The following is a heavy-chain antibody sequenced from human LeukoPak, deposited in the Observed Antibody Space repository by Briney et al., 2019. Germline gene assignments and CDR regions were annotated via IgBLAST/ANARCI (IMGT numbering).Heavy chain of an antibody. Sequence: GGSLRLSCAASGFTFSSYAMSWVRQAPGKGLEWVSAISGSGGSTYYADSVKGRFTISRDNSKNTLYLQMNSLRAEDTAVYYCARGGSRYYYYYGMDVWGQGTTVTVSS. D-gene: IGHD2-15*01. CDR1: GFTFSSYA. J-gene: IGHJ6*02. CDR3: ARGGSRYYYYYGMDV. CDR2: ISGSGGST. V-gene: IGHV3-23*01.